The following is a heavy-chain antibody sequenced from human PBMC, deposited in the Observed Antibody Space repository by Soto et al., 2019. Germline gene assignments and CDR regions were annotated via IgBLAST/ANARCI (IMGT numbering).Heavy chain of an antibody. D-gene: IGHD3-22*01. CDR3: ARDGDLYDSSGYYPFLFDY. Sequence: EVQLVESGGGLVQPGGSPRLSCAASGFTFSSYWMSWVRQAPGKGLEWVANIKQDGSEKYYVDSVKGRFTISRDNAKNSLYLQMNSLRAEDTAVYYCARDGDLYDSSGYYPFLFDYWGQGTLVTVSS. V-gene: IGHV3-7*03. CDR1: GFTFSSYW. CDR2: IKQDGSEK. J-gene: IGHJ4*02.